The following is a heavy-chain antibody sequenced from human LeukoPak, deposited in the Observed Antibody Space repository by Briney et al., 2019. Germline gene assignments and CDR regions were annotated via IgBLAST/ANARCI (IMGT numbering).Heavy chain of an antibody. D-gene: IGHD6-19*01. J-gene: IGHJ4*02. CDR2: INPNSGGT. CDR3: ARVRYSSGCFDY. Sequence: ASVKVSCKASGYTFTGYYMHWVRQAPGQGLEWMGWINPNSGGTNYAQKFQGRVTMTRDTSISTAYMELSRLRSDDTAVYYSARVRYSSGCFDYWGQGTLVTVSS. CDR1: GYTFTGYY. V-gene: IGHV1-2*02.